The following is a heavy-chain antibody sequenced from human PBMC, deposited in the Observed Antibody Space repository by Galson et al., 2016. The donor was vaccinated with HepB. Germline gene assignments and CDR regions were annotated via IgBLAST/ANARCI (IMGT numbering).Heavy chain of an antibody. CDR1: GDSVSSQTAG. D-gene: IGHD4-23*01. V-gene: IGHV6-1*01. Sequence: CAISGDSVSSQTAGWNWIRQSPSRGLEWLGRTYYRSKWYYDYAESTKSRITINPDTSKNQLFLLLNSVTPEDTDVYYCARGGLYGGTPHYFDYWGQGILVTVSS. J-gene: IGHJ4*02. CDR2: TYYRSKWYY. CDR3: ARGGLYGGTPHYFDY.